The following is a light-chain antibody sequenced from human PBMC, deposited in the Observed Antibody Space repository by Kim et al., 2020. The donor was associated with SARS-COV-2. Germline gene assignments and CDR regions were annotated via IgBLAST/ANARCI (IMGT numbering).Light chain of an antibody. J-gene: IGKJ4*01. V-gene: IGKV1D-12*01. Sequence: SASLGARFTFPCRPSQDISSWLGWYQQKPGKAPKVLIYDASNLQRGVPSRFSGSGSGTDFTLTINSLQPEDFATYYCQQTHSFPLTFGGGTKLEI. CDR1: QDISSW. CDR2: DAS. CDR3: QQTHSFPLT.